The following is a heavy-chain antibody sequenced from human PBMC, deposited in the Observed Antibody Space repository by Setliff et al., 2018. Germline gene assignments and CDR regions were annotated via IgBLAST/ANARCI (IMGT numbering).Heavy chain of an antibody. V-gene: IGHV4-39*01. D-gene: IGHD3-3*01. CDR1: GGPINSDRYY. CDR2: MYSSGST. Sequence: PSETLSLTCTVSGGPINSDRYYWGWIRQPPGKGLEWIGSMYSSGSTYYNPSLKSRITISVDTSPNQFSLKLSSVTAADTAAYYCASHPRVTIFGVVAFDYWGQGILVTVSS. CDR3: ASHPRVTIFGVVAFDY. J-gene: IGHJ4*02.